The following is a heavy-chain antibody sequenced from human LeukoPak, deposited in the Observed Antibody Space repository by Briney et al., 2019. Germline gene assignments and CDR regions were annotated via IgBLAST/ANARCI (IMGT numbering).Heavy chain of an antibody. J-gene: IGHJ4*02. CDR2: IYHSGST. CDR1: GGSISSSNW. D-gene: IGHD2-15*01. CDR3: ATQDIVVWAFDY. V-gene: IGHV4-4*02. Sequence: PSETLSLTCAVSGGSISSSNWWSWVRQPPGKGLEWIGEIYHSGSTNYNPSPKSRVTISVDKSKNQFSLKLSSVTAADTAVYYCATQDIVVWAFDYWGQGTLVTVSS.